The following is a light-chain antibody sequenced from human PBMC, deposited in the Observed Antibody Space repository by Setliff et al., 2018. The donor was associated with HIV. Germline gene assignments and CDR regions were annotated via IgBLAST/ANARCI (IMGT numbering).Light chain of an antibody. CDR3: CSYVGSTRVLV. Sequence: QSALTQPASVSGSPGQSITISCTGTSSDVGSYNFVSWYQQHPGKAPKLMIYEVTKRPSGVSNRFSGSKSGNTASLTISGLQTEDDADYYCCSYVGSTRVLVFGGGTKVTVL. V-gene: IGLV2-23*02. CDR1: SSDVGSYNF. CDR2: EVT. J-gene: IGLJ3*02.